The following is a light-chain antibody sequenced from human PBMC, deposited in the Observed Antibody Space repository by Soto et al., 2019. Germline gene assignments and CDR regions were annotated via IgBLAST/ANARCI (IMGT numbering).Light chain of an antibody. J-gene: IGKJ3*01. CDR2: DAS. CDR1: QSVSNTY. V-gene: IGKV3-20*01. CDR3: QQYGRSPGLFT. Sequence: DIVLTQSPGTLSLSPGESATLSCRASQSVSNTYLDWNKQKPGQAPRLLIYDASSRATCIPDRFSGSGSGTDFTLTISRLEPEDFAVYYCQQYGRSPGLFTFGPGTKVDIK.